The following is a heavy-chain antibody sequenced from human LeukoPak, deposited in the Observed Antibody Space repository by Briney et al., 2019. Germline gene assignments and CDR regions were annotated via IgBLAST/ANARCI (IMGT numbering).Heavy chain of an antibody. CDR2: ISSSSSTI. V-gene: IGHV3-48*02. CDR1: GFTLSSYA. J-gene: IGHJ4*02. D-gene: IGHD1-26*01. CDR3: ARAGLIVGATPPDY. Sequence: GGPWSLSFEASGFTLSSYAMSWFRRAPGKGLEGFSYISSSSSTIYYADSVKGRFTISRDNAKNSLYLQMYSLRDEDTAVYYCARAGLIVGATPPDYWGQGTLVTVSS.